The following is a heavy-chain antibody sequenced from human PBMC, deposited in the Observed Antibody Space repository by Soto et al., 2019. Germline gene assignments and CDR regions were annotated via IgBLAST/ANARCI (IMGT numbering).Heavy chain of an antibody. CDR2: ISAYNGNT. D-gene: IGHD2-21*01. CDR3: IGMTAGWFDS. J-gene: IGHJ5*01. CDR1: GYTVNTYA. Sequence: QVQLVQSGAEVKKPGASVKVSCKVSGYTVNTYAISWVRQAPGQGLEWVGWISAYNGNTNYAQNLQGRVTMTIDTSTTTAAIEVRSLRSDDTAVYYWIGMTAGWFDSWGQGTMVTVSS. V-gene: IGHV1-18*01.